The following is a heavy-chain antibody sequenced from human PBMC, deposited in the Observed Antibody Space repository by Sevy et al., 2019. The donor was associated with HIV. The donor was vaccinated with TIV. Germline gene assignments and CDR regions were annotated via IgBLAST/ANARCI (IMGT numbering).Heavy chain of an antibody. J-gene: IGHJ4*02. D-gene: IGHD5-12*01. V-gene: IGHV3-30-3*01. CDR3: VRDNSGYFLFDH. CDR1: GFTFGSYV. CDR2: ISQTYVGSKK. Sequence: GGSLRLSCAASGFTFGSYVLHWVRQAPGKGLEWVALISQTYVGSKKYYADSVKGRFIISRDNSKNTLYVQIDSLKLEDTAVYYCVRDNSGYFLFDHWGQGTLVTVSS.